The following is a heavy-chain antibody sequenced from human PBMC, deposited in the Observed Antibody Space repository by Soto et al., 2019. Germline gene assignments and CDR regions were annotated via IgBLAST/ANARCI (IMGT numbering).Heavy chain of an antibody. V-gene: IGHV3-30-3*01. CDR1: GFTFSSYA. CDR2: ISYDGSNK. D-gene: IGHD6-25*01. J-gene: IGHJ6*04. Sequence: QVQLVESGGGVVQPGRSLRLSCAASGFTFSSYAMHWVRQAPGKGLEWVAVISYDGSNKYYADSVKGRFTISRDNSKNTLYVQTNRLRAEDSGVYDCARDFKGPSGHYDYYDLDVWGEGTTVTVSS. CDR3: ARDFKGPSGHYDYYDLDV.